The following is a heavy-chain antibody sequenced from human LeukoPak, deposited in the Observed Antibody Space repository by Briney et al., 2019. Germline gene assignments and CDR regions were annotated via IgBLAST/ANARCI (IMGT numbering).Heavy chain of an antibody. D-gene: IGHD2-15*01. J-gene: IGHJ4*02. CDR1: GYSFTSYW. CDR2: SYPGDSDT. Sequence: GESLKISCKGSGYSFTSYWIGWVRQMPGKGLEWMGISYPGDSDTRYSPSFQGQVTISADKSISTAYLQWNSLKASDTAMYYCARFVGACSGGRCYSDSWGQGTLVTVSS. CDR3: ARFVGACSGGRCYSDS. V-gene: IGHV5-51*01.